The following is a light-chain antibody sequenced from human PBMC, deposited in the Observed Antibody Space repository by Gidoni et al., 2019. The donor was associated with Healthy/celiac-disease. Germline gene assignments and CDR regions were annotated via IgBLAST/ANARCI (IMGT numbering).Light chain of an antibody. CDR2: GAS. J-gene: IGKJ1*01. CDR1: QSVSSTY. CDR3: QQYGSSPWT. Sequence: VLPQSPGTLSLSPGERATLSCRASQSVSSTYVAWYQQKPGQAPRLIIYGASSRATGIPDRVSGSGSGTDFTLTISRLEPEDFALYYCQQYGSSPWTFGQGTKVEIK. V-gene: IGKV3-20*01.